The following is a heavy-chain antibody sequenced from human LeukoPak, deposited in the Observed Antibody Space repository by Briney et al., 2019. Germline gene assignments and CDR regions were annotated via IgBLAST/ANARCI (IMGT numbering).Heavy chain of an antibody. Sequence: SETLSLTCAVYGGSFSGYYWSWIRQPLGKGLEWIGEINHSGSTNYNPSLKSRVTISVDTSKNQFSLKLSSVTAADTAVYYCARVTYCSGGSCYSFPDYWGQGTLVTVSS. D-gene: IGHD2-15*01. CDR1: GGSFSGYY. CDR2: INHSGST. V-gene: IGHV4-34*01. J-gene: IGHJ4*02. CDR3: ARVTYCSGGSCYSFPDY.